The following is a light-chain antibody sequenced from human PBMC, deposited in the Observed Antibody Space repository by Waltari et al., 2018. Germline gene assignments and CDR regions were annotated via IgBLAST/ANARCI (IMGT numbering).Light chain of an antibody. J-gene: IGLJ3*02. CDR1: TNDVGAYTL. CDR2: DVS. V-gene: IGLV2-14*03. CDR3: TAYTISSTLV. Sequence: QSALTQPASVSGSPGQSITISCTGTTNDVGAYTLVSWYHRHPGNAPKLIITDVSNRPSGVSNRFSGSKSGNTASLTISGLQAEDEAEYYCTAYTISSTLVFGGGTQLNVL.